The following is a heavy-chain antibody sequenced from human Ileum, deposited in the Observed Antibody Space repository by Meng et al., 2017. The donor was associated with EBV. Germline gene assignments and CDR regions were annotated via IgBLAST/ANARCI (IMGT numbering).Heavy chain of an antibody. CDR3: ARESYSDSSGYYSLDY. CDR1: GGSISSSNW. D-gene: IGHD3-22*01. V-gene: IGHV4-4*02. CDR2: IHHTEST. J-gene: IGHJ4*02. Sequence: LQDSCPGLVKPSGTLSLTCAVSGGSISSSNWWSWVRQAPGKGLEWSGEIHHTESTNYNPSLKSRVTISVDKSKNQFSLKLSSVTAADTAVYYCARESYSDSSGYYSLDYWGQGSLVTVSS.